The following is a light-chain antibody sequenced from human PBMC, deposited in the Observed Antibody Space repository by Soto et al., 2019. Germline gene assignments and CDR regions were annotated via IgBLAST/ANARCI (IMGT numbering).Light chain of an antibody. V-gene: IGKV1-39*01. CDR2: AAS. CDR3: QQSYSTLLT. J-gene: IGKJ4*01. Sequence: DIQMTQSPSSLSASVGDRVTITCRASQSISSYLNWYQQKPGKAPKLLIYAASSLQSGVPSKFSGSGSGTDFTLTISSMQPEDCATYYCQQSYSTLLTFGGGTKVEIK. CDR1: QSISSY.